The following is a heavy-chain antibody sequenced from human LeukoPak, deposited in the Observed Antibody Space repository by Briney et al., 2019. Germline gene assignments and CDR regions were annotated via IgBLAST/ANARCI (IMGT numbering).Heavy chain of an antibody. J-gene: IGHJ3*02. V-gene: IGHV3-30*14. CDR2: ISYDGSNK. D-gene: IGHD3-10*01. Sequence: GRSLRLSCAASGFTFSSYAMHWVRQAPGKGLEWVAVISYDGSNKYYADSVKGRFTISRDNSKNTLYLQMNSLRAEDTAVYYCARGGFDGWPTHAFDIWGQGTMVTVSS. CDR1: GFTFSSYA. CDR3: ARGGFDGWPTHAFDI.